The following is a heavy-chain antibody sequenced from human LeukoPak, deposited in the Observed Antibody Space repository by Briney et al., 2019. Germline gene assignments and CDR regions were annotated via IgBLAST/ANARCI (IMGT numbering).Heavy chain of an antibody. Sequence: ASVKVSCKASGYTFTSYDINWVRQATGQGLEWMGWMNPNSGNTDYAQKFQGRVTMTRNTSISTAYMELSSLRSEDTAVYYCARDILWGGGMDVWGQGTTVTVSS. CDR1: GYTFTSYD. CDR2: MNPNSGNT. J-gene: IGHJ6*02. D-gene: IGHD7-27*01. CDR3: ARDILWGGGMDV. V-gene: IGHV1-8*01.